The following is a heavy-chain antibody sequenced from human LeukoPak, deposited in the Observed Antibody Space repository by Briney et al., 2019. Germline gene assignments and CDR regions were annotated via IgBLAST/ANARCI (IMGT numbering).Heavy chain of an antibody. Sequence: GGSLSLTCTVSGFTVSTTLMDWVREAPGKGLEWGSVIYDDGRSVYADPVRGRFTISRDTSKNMVDLQMNSLRVEDSAVYFCASDSAGRQSRVEFDPWGQGTLVTVSS. CDR3: ASDSAGRQSRVEFDP. D-gene: IGHD3-10*01. CDR1: GFTVSTTL. CDR2: IYDDGRS. J-gene: IGHJ5*02. V-gene: IGHV3-66*02.